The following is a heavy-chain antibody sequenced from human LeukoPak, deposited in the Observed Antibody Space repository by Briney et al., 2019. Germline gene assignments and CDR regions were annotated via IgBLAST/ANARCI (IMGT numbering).Heavy chain of an antibody. CDR1: GFTFSSYG. J-gene: IGHJ4*02. CDR3: ANGYCSSTSCSSFDY. CDR2: IWYDGSNK. Sequence: GRSLRLSCAASGFTFSSYGMHWVRQAPGKGLEWVAVIWYDGSNKYYADSVKGRFTISRDNSKNTLYLQMNSLRAEDTAVYYCANGYCSSTSCSSFDYWGQGTLVTVSS. V-gene: IGHV3-33*06. D-gene: IGHD2-2*01.